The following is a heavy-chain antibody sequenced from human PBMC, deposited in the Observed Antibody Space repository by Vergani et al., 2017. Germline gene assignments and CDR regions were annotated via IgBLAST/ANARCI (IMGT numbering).Heavy chain of an antibody. Sequence: EVQLVESGGGLVQPGRSLRLSCAASGFTFEEHGMHWVRQAPGKGLEWVSGIHWNSDVVGYADSVKGRFTISRDNAKSSLYLQMRTLRPEDTALYYCVRVPLPAIPAMFDSWGQGTLVTVSS. CDR2: IHWNSDVV. J-gene: IGHJ4*02. V-gene: IGHV3-9*01. D-gene: IGHD2-2*01. CDR1: GFTFEEHG. CDR3: VRVPLPAIPAMFDS.